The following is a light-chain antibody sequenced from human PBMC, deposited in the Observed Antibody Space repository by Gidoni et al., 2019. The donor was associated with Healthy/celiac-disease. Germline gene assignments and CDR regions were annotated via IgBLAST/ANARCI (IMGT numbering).Light chain of an antibody. V-gene: IGKV1-27*01. CDR3: QKYNSDPWT. CDR1: HGICNS. Sequence: DIQMTHSPSSLSASVGDRVTIPCRASHGICNSLAWYQQKPGKVPKRLIYAASTLQSGVPFQFSGSGVGTDFTLTISSLQPEDVATYYCQKYNSDPWTFGQGTKVEIK. J-gene: IGKJ1*01. CDR2: AAS.